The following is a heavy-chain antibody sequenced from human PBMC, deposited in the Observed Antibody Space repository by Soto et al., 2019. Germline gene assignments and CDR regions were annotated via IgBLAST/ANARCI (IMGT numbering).Heavy chain of an antibody. J-gene: IGHJ5*02. D-gene: IGHD4-17*01. CDR1: GGSISSYY. V-gene: IGHV4-59*01. CDR3: ARVPTPTVVTPRRFAP. Sequence: PPETLSLTCTVSGGSISSYYWSWIRQPPGKGLEWIGYIYYSGSTNYNPSLKSRVTISVDTSKNQFSLKLSSVTAADTAVYYCARVPTPTVVTPRRFAPWAQGTLLTVS. CDR2: IYYSGST.